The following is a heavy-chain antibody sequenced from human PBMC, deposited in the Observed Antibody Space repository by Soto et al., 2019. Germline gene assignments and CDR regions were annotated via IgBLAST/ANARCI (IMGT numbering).Heavy chain of an antibody. J-gene: IGHJ4*02. CDR3: ASKDMATMSGNS. D-gene: IGHD3-10*01. Sequence: QVQLQQWGAGLLKPSETLSLTCAVYGGSFSHYHWSWIRQPPGKGLEWIGEINHSGSTNYNPSLKSRVTISVQTSKKQFSLKPDSVTAADTAVYYCASKDMATMSGNSWGQGTLVTVSS. V-gene: IGHV4-34*01. CDR2: INHSGST. CDR1: GGSFSHYH.